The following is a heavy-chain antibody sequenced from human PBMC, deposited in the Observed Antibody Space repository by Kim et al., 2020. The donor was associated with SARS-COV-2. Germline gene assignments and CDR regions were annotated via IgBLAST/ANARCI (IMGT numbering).Heavy chain of an antibody. CDR1: GASISSNNW. D-gene: IGHD5-12*01. CDR3: ARGGASRDGYTYRFDY. Sequence: SGTLSHTCAVSGASISSNNWWSWVRQSPGKGLEWIAAIYYSGNTNYSPSLESRVTISVDKPKNQFSLNLTPVTAADTAVYYCARGGASRDGYTYRFDYWGQGTLVTVSS. J-gene: IGHJ4*02. CDR2: IYYSGNT. V-gene: IGHV4-4*02.